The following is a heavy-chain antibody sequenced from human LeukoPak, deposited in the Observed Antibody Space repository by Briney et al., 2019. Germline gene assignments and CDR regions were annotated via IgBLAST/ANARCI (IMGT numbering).Heavy chain of an antibody. J-gene: IGHJ4*02. CDR3: ARDRSGWYFDY. D-gene: IGHD6-19*01. CDR2: IYSGGST. V-gene: IGHV3-53*01. CDR1: GLTVSSND. Sequence: GGSLRLSCAASGLTVSSNDMSWVRQAPGKGLEWVSVIYSGGSTYYADSVKGRFTISRDNSKNTLYLQMNSLRAEDTAVYYCARDRSGWYFDYWGQGTLVTVSS.